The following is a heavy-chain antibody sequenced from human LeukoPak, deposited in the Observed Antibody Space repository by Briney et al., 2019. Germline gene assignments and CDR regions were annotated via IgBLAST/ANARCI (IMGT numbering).Heavy chain of an antibody. CDR2: FCYSEST. J-gene: IGHJ4*02. V-gene: IGHV4-39*01. CDR1: GGSISNSNYC. D-gene: IGHD6-19*01. Sequence: SETLSLTCTVSGGSISNSNYCWGWVRQSPGKGLEWIGSFCYSESTHYNPSLKSRITISVDTSKNQFSLKLRFVTAADTAVYFCATGGGMAVSHIWGQGTLVTVSS. CDR3: ATGGGMAVSHI.